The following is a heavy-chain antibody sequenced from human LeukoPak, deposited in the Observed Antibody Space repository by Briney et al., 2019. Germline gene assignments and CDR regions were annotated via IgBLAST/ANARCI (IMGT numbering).Heavy chain of an antibody. CDR1: GFTFSSYA. CDR3: ASPGSTVTGGPT. CDR2: ISSSSSYI. Sequence: GGSLRLSCAASGFTFSSYAMTWVRQAPGKGLEWVSSISSSSSYIYYADSVKGRFTISRDNAKNSVYLQMNSLRAEDTARYFCASPGSTVTGGPTWGQGSLVTVSS. D-gene: IGHD4-17*01. J-gene: IGHJ5*02. V-gene: IGHV3-21*01.